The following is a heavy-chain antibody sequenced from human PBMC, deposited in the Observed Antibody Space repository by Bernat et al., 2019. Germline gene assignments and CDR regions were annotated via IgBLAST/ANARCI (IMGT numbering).Heavy chain of an antibody. CDR3: AGGSYSIRLSY. Sequence: EVQVVESGGNLVQPGGSLRLSCAASGFTVSSNYMSWVRQAPGKGLEWVSVIYDDGSTYYADSVKGRFTVSRDNSKNTLYLQMNTLRAEDTAVYYCAGGSYSIRLSYWGQGTLVTVSS. J-gene: IGHJ4*02. CDR2: IYDDGST. CDR1: GFTVSSNY. V-gene: IGHV3-66*01. D-gene: IGHD1-26*01.